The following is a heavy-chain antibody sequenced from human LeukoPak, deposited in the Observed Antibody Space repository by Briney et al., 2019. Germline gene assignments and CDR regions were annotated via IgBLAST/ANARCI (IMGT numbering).Heavy chain of an antibody. J-gene: IGHJ4*02. V-gene: IGHV3-30*02. CDR1: GFTFSNYG. CDR3: AKVMITVVTTSKLDS. CDR2: IRYDGSNK. D-gene: IGHD4-23*01. Sequence: GGSLRLSCAASGFTFSNYGMHWVRQAPGKGLEWVAFIRYDGSNKYYADSVKGRFTISRDNSKKTLYLQMNSLRGDDTAFYYCAKVMITVVTTSKLDSWGQGTLVTVSS.